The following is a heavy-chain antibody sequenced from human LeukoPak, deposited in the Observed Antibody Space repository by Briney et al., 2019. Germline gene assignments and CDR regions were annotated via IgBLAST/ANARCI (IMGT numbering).Heavy chain of an antibody. Sequence: SETLSLTCAVYGGSFSGYYWSWIRQPPGKGLEWIGEINHSGSTNYNPSLKSRVTISVDTSKNQFSLKLSSVTAADTAVYYCARWYYYGSGPMDVWGKGTTVTVSS. D-gene: IGHD3-10*01. V-gene: IGHV4-34*01. J-gene: IGHJ6*04. CDR2: INHSGST. CDR1: GGSFSGYY. CDR3: ARWYYYGSGPMDV.